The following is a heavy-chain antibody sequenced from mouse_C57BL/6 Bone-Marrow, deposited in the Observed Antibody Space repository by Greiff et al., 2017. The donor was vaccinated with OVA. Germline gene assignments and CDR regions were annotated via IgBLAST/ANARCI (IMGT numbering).Heavy chain of an antibody. J-gene: IGHJ2*01. V-gene: IGHV5-9*01. CDR3: ARHGGSSFDY. CDR2: ISGGGGNT. D-gene: IGHD6-1*01. Sequence: EVQLVESGGGLVKPGGSLKLSCAASGFTFSSYTMSWVRQTPEKRLEWVATISGGGGNTYYPDSVKGRFTISRDNAKNTLYLQMSSLRSADTALYYCARHGGSSFDYWGQGTTLTVSS. CDR1: GFTFSSYT.